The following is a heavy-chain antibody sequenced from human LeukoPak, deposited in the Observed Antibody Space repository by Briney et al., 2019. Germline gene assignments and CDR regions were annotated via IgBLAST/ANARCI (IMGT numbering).Heavy chain of an antibody. Sequence: PSETLSLTCTVSGGSISSGGYYWSWIPQHPGKALEWIGYIYYSGSTYYNPSLKSRVTISVDTSKNQFSLKLSSVTAADTAVYYCARARGCSSTSCYTSDAFDIWGQGTMVTVSS. V-gene: IGHV4-31*03. CDR2: IYYSGST. CDR3: ARARGCSSTSCYTSDAFDI. CDR1: GGSISSGGYY. D-gene: IGHD2-2*02. J-gene: IGHJ3*02.